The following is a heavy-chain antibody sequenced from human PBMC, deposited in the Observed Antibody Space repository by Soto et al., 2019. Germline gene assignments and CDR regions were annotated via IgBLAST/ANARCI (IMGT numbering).Heavy chain of an antibody. Sequence: GGSLRLSCAASGFTFSSYAMSWVRQAPGKGLEWVSAISGSGGSTYYADSVKGRFTISRDNSKNTLYLQMNSLRAEDTAVYYCAREGPPSHFYGGNSFDYWGQGTLVIVSS. CDR3: AREGPPSHFYGGNSFDY. D-gene: IGHD4-17*01. CDR1: GFTFSSYA. CDR2: ISGSGGST. J-gene: IGHJ4*02. V-gene: IGHV3-23*01.